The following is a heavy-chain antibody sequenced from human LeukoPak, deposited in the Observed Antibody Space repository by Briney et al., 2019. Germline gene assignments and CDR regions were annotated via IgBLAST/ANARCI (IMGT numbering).Heavy chain of an antibody. V-gene: IGHV1-2*02. J-gene: IGHJ4*02. CDR2: INPNSGGT. CDR1: GYTFTGYY. Sequence: ASVKVSCKASGYTFTGYYMHWVRQAPGQGLEWMGWINPNSGGTNYAQKFQGRVTMTRDTSISTAYMELSGLRSDDTAVYYCARGGYSSGWYPFDYWGQGTLVTVSS. D-gene: IGHD6-19*01. CDR3: ARGGYSSGWYPFDY.